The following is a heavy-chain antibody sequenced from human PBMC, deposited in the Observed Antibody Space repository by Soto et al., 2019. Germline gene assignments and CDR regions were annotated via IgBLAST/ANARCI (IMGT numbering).Heavy chain of an antibody. CDR2: TNGGGSA. Sequence: SETLSLPCTVSGDSIRSAVSYWSWVRQPPGKGLEWIGETNGGGSAFYNPSLKTRVAISLDTPKNQFSLKLSSMTAADTAAYYCARESNLHVFDYWGQGTLVTVSS. J-gene: IGHJ4*02. CDR3: ARESNLHVFDY. CDR1: GDSIRSAVSY. V-gene: IGHV4-30-4*01.